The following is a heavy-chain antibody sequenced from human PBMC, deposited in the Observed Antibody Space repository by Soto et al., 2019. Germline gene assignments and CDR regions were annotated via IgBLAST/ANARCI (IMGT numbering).Heavy chain of an antibody. J-gene: IGHJ6*02. CDR1: EFTFSSYA. CDR2: ISGTGRVT. Sequence: GGSLGLSCAASEFTFSSYAMSWVRQAPGKGLEWVSGISGTGRVTNYAESVKGRFTISRDNPKNTLYLQMNSLRAEDTAVYYCAKEEQLVLRGGMDVWGQGTTVTVSS. CDR3: AKEEQLVLRGGMDV. D-gene: IGHD6-13*01. V-gene: IGHV3-23*01.